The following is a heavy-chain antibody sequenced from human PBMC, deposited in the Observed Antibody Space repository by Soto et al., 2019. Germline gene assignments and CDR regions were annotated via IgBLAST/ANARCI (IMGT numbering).Heavy chain of an antibody. J-gene: IGHJ4*02. CDR2: IYNDGTYS. D-gene: IGHD3-10*01. CDR3: TRGPRPISTGTGAY. CDR1: GFIFKMYW. Sequence: GGSLRLSCAASGFIFKMYWMHWVRQSPGKGLVRISRIYNDGTYSDYADSVRGRFTISRDNVNDTLYLQMNNLRAEDSGLYYCTRGPRPISTGTGAYWGQGTQVTVSS. V-gene: IGHV3-74*01.